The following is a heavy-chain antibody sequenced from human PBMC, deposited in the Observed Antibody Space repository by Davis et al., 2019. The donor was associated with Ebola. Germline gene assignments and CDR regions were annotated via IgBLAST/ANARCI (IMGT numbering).Heavy chain of an antibody. CDR2: INWNGGST. CDR3: VRVNAATGYSRFDP. D-gene: IGHD3-9*01. J-gene: IGHJ5*02. Sequence: ETLSLTCTVSGGSISSYYWSWVRQVPGKGLEWVSGINWNGGSTGYVDSVKGRFTISRDNAKNSLYLQMNSLRVEDTALYHCVRVNAATGYSRFDPWGQGTLVTVSS. CDR1: GGSISSYY. V-gene: IGHV3-20*01.